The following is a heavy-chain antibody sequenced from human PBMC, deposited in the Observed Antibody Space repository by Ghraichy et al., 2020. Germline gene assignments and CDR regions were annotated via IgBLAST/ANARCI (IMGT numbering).Heavy chain of an antibody. CDR1: GFTFSSYA. CDR2: ISYDGSNK. D-gene: IGHD1-26*01. J-gene: IGHJ6*02. V-gene: IGHV3-30-3*01. CDR3: ARGDTWDYYNGMDV. Sequence: GGSLRLSCAASGFTFSSYAIHWVRQAPGKGLEWVALISYDGSNKYYADSVKGRFTISRDNSKNTLYLQMNSLRAEDRAVYYCARGDTWDYYNGMDVWGQGTTVTVSS.